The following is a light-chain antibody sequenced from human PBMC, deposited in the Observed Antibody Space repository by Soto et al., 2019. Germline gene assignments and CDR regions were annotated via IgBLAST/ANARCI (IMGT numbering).Light chain of an antibody. CDR2: EGS. Sequence: QSALTQPASVSGSPGQSITISCTGTSSDVGNYDLVSWYQQHPGKAPKLMIYEGSKRPSGVSNRFSGSKSGNTASLTISGLQAEDEADYYCCSYAGSSTFVVFGGGTMLTVL. V-gene: IGLV2-23*03. J-gene: IGLJ2*01. CDR3: CSYAGSSTFVV. CDR1: SSDVGNYDL.